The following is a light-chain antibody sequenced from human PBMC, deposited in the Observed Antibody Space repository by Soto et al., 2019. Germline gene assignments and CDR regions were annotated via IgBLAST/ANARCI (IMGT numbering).Light chain of an antibody. Sequence: EIVMTQSPATLSVSPGARAPLSCRASQSIDNSLAWYQQKPGQAPRLLIYGAFIRATGTPARFSGGGSETEFTLTITSLQSEDFAVYYCHQYNSWPGYTFGQGTKVDIK. CDR2: GAF. CDR1: QSIDNS. V-gene: IGKV3-15*01. CDR3: HQYNSWPGYT. J-gene: IGKJ2*01.